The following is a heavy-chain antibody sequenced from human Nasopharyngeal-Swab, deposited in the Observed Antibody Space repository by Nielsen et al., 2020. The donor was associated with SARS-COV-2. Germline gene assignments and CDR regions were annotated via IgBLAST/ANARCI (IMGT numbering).Heavy chain of an antibody. Sequence: SETLPPTCTVSGGSISSYYWSWIRQPPGKGLEWIGYIYYSGSTNYNPSLKSRVTISVDTSKNQFSLKLSSVTAADTAVYYCARQLDYYDSSGYYLRYFDYWGQGTLVTVSS. CDR2: IYYSGST. CDR1: GGSISSYY. V-gene: IGHV4-59*08. CDR3: ARQLDYYDSSGYYLRYFDY. D-gene: IGHD3-22*01. J-gene: IGHJ4*02.